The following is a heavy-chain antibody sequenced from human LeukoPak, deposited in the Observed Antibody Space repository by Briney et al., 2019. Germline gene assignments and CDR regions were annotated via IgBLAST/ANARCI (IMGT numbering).Heavy chain of an antibody. CDR2: ISSSSSYT. Sequence: SGGSLRLSCAASGFTFSNAWMSWIRQAPGKGLEWVSYISSSSSYTNYADSVKGRFTISRDNAKNSLYLQMNSLRAEDTAVYYCAKWYSYYFDYWGQGTLVTVSS. CDR1: GFTFSNAW. CDR3: AKWYSYYFDY. D-gene: IGHD2-15*01. V-gene: IGHV3-11*03. J-gene: IGHJ4*02.